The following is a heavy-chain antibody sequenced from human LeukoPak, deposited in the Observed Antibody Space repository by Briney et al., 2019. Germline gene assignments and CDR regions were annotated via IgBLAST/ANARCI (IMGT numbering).Heavy chain of an antibody. D-gene: IGHD3-10*01. CDR2: ITHSGST. CDR3: ARGLVDGAGSYYNGWFDP. Sequence: SETLSLTCAVSTGSFNTYYWTWIRQSPGMGLEWIGEITHSGSTNYNPSLKSRVTISLDTSKNQFSLKLNSVTAADTAVYYCARGLVDGAGSYYNGWFDPWGQGTLVTVSS. CDR1: TGSFNTYY. V-gene: IGHV4-34*01. J-gene: IGHJ5*02.